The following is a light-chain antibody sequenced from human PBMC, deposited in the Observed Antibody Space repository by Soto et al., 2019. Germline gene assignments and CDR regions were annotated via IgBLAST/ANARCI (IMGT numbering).Light chain of an antibody. CDR2: GAS. CDR1: QSVSSSY. Sequence: EIVLTQSPGTLSLSPGERATLSCRASQSVSSSYLAWYQQKPGQAPRLPIYGASSRATGIPDRFSGSGSRTDFTLTISRLEPEDFAVYFCQQYHNWPPITFGQGTRLEIK. CDR3: QQYHNWPPIT. V-gene: IGKV3-20*01. J-gene: IGKJ5*01.